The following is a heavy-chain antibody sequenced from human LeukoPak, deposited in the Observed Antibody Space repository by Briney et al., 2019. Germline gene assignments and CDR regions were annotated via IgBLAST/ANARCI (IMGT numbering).Heavy chain of an antibody. Sequence: GGSLRLSCAVSGFTFSSYAMSWVRQAPGKGLEWVSYISSSSSYTNYADSVKGRFTISRDNAKNSLYLQMNSLRAEDTAVYYCASSRIAAAGRPNYFDYWGQGTLVTVSS. V-gene: IGHV3-11*03. J-gene: IGHJ4*02. CDR2: ISSSSSYT. CDR3: ASSRIAAAGRPNYFDY. D-gene: IGHD6-13*01. CDR1: GFTFSSYA.